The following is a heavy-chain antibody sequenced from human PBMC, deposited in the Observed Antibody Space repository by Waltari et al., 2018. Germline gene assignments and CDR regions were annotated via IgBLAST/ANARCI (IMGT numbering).Heavy chain of an antibody. CDR1: GFTFSNYN. V-gene: IGHV3-48*04. Sequence: EVQLVESGGGLVQPGGSLRLSCAASGFTFSNYNMNWVRQAPGKGLECVSYISSGSSTRYYADSVKGRFTISRDNAKNSLFLQMNSLRAEDTAVYYCARDLWQYNWYIDYWGQGTLVTVSS. J-gene: IGHJ4*02. D-gene: IGHD1-1*01. CDR3: ARDLWQYNWYIDY. CDR2: ISSGSSTR.